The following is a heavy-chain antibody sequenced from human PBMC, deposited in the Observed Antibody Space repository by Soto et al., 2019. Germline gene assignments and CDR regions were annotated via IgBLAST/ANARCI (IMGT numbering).Heavy chain of an antibody. CDR1: GFTFSSYA. Sequence: EVQLLESGGGLVQPGGSLRLSCAASGFTFSSYAMSWVRQAPGKGLEWVSAISGSGGSTYYADSVTGRFTISRDNSKNTLYLQMNSLRAEDTAVYYCAKSEVDIVATANFDYWGQGTLVTVSS. CDR3: AKSEVDIVATANFDY. CDR2: ISGSGGST. J-gene: IGHJ4*02. D-gene: IGHD5-12*01. V-gene: IGHV3-23*01.